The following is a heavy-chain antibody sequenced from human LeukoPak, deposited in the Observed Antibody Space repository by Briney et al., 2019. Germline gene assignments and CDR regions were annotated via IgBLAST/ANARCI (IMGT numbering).Heavy chain of an antibody. CDR3: ARQYYCSGTCSFDY. D-gene: IGHD2-2*01. CDR1: RFIFSNYW. CDR2: IKQDGSEK. J-gene: IGHJ4*02. Sequence: GGSLRLSCAASRFIFSNYWMSWIRLAPGKGLEWVANIKQDGSEKNYVDSVKGRFTISRDNAKNSVYLQLNSLRAEDTAIYYCARQYYCSGTCSFDYWGQGTLVTVSS. V-gene: IGHV3-7*01.